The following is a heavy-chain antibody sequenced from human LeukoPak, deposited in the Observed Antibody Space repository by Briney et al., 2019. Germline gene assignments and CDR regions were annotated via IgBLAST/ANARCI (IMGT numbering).Heavy chain of an antibody. CDR1: GFTFSSYW. Sequence: PGGSLRLSCAASGFTFSSYWMHWVRQAPGKGLVWVSRINTDGSSTSYADSVKGRFTISRDNAKNTLYLQMNSLRAEDTAVYYCAALPTIFGEGYWGQGTLVTVSS. D-gene: IGHD3-3*01. V-gene: IGHV3-74*01. CDR2: INTDGSST. CDR3: AALPTIFGEGY. J-gene: IGHJ4*02.